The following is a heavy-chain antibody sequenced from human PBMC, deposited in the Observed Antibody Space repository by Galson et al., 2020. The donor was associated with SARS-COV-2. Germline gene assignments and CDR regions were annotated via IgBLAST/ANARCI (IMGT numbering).Heavy chain of an antibody. Sequence: GESLKISCAASGFTFSTYGMHWVRQAPGKGLEWVAVIWYDGSDKYYADSVKGRFTISRDNSKNTLYLQMNSLRAEDTAMYYCARGGVVVPAAIFDYWGQGTLVTVSS. CDR2: IWYDGSDK. J-gene: IGHJ4*02. V-gene: IGHV3-33*01. CDR3: ARGGVVVPAAIFDY. D-gene: IGHD2-2*01. CDR1: GFTFSTYG.